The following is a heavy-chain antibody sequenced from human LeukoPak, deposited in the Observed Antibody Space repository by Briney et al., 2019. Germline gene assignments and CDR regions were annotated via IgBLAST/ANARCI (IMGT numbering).Heavy chain of an antibody. CDR2: INHSGST. V-gene: IGHV4-34*01. CDR1: GGSFSGYY. J-gene: IGHJ3*02. Sequence: SETLSLTCAVYGGSFSGYYWSWIRQPPGKGLEWIGEINHSGSTNYNPSLKSRVTISVDTSKNQFSLKLSSVTAADTAVYYCAREPPLVGGSYDDAFDIWGQGTMVTVSS. D-gene: IGHD1-26*01. CDR3: AREPPLVGGSYDDAFDI.